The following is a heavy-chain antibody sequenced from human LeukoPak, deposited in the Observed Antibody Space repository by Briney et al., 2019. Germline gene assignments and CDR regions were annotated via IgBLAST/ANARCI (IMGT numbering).Heavy chain of an antibody. CDR2: INPDGSEK. V-gene: IGHV3-7*01. J-gene: IGHJ4*02. CDR3: GRWGMAATIDY. Sequence: GGSLRLFCEASGFTFSSNWMAWVRQAPGQGLEWVANINPDGSEKYYVESVRGRFTISRDDAKKSVYLQTDSLRAEDTAIYYCGRWGMAATIDYWGQGTLVTVSS. D-gene: IGHD2-15*01. CDR1: GFTFSSNW.